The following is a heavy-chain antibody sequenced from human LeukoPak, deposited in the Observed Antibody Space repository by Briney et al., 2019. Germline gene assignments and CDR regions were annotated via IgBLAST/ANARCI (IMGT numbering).Heavy chain of an antibody. J-gene: IGHJ4*02. V-gene: IGHV4-34*01. CDR3: ASGAPRDAYKMGLDY. D-gene: IGHD5-24*01. CDR2: INHSGST. CDR1: GGSFSGYY. Sequence: PSETLSLTCAVYGGSFSGYYWSWIRQPPGKGLEWIGEINHSGSTNYNPSLKSRVTISVDTSKNQFSLKLSSVTAADTAAYYCASGAPRDAYKMGLDYWGQGTLVTVSS.